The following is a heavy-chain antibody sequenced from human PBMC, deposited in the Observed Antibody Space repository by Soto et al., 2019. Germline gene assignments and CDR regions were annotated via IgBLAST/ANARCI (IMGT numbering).Heavy chain of an antibody. J-gene: IGHJ4*02. V-gene: IGHV3-30*18. D-gene: IGHD3-9*01. CDR3: AKDGHSIFCLDY. Sequence: QPVGSLRLSCAASGFTFSSYGMHWVRQAPGKGLEWVAVISYDGSNKYYADSVKGRFTISRDNSKNTLYLQMNSLRAEDTAVYYCAKDGHSIFCLDYWGQGTLVTVSS. CDR2: ISYDGSNK. CDR1: GFTFSSYG.